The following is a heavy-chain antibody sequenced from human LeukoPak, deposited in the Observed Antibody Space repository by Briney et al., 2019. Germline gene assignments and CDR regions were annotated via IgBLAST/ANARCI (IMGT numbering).Heavy chain of an antibody. CDR2: IYNSGST. D-gene: IGHD6-19*01. V-gene: IGHV4-39*01. J-gene: IGHJ4*02. CDR1: GGSISSSSYY. CDR3: ARTSRRAVAGTGRLDS. Sequence: GTLSLTCTVSGGSISSSSYYWGWIRQPPGKGLEWTGSIYNSGSTYYNPSLNSLATLSVNTSNNQFSLKLSLFTPADTAVYYCARTSRRAVAGTGRLDSWGQGTLVTVSS.